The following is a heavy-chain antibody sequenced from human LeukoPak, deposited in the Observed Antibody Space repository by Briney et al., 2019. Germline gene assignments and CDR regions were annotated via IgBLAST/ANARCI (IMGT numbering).Heavy chain of an antibody. CDR2: INAGNGNT. CDR3: TRGRWSATTASYYLDF. J-gene: IGHJ4*02. CDR1: EYTFTEYA. Sequence: GASVEVSCKASEYTFTEYAVNWVRQAPGQRLEWMGWINAGNGNTKYAQKFQGRLTITRDTSASTAYMELSSLTFEDTAVYYCTRGRWSATTASYYLDFWGQGTLVTVSS. D-gene: IGHD2-15*01. V-gene: IGHV1-3*01.